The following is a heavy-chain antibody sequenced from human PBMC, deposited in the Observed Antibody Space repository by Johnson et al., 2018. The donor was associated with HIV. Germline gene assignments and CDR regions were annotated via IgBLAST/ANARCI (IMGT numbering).Heavy chain of an antibody. J-gene: IGHJ3*02. CDR1: GFTFSNAW. Sequence: VQLVESGGDLVQPGGSLRLSCAASGFTFSNAWMSWVRQAPGKGLEWVGRINSKTDGGTSDYSAPVKGRFTISRDNPKNSLYLQMNSLRAEDTAVYYCERAWKGAFDIWGQGTMVTVSS. CDR2: INSKTDGGTS. CDR3: ERAWKGAFDI. D-gene: IGHD1-1*01. V-gene: IGHV3-15*01.